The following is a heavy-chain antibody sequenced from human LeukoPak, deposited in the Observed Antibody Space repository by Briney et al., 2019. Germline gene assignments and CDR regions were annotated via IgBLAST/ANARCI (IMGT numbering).Heavy chain of an antibody. CDR1: GFTFSSYW. Sequence: GGSLRLSCAASGFTFSSYWMSWVRQAPGKGVEWVANIKQDGSEKYYVDSVKGRFTISRDNAKNSLYLQMNSLRAEDTAVYYCAREEGYSYGYDPRSYYYYGMDVWGQGTTVTVSS. D-gene: IGHD5-18*01. V-gene: IGHV3-7*01. CDR3: AREEGYSYGYDPRSYYYYGMDV. J-gene: IGHJ6*02. CDR2: IKQDGSEK.